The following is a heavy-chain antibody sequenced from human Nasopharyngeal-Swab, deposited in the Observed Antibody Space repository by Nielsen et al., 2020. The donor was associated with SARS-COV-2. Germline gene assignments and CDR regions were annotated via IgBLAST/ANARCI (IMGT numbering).Heavy chain of an antibody. V-gene: IGHV3-73*01. J-gene: IGHJ4*02. CDR3: TTDFYFDY. CDR2: IGDKDHNYAT. Sequence: GESLKISCAASAFIFSVSAIHWVRQASGQGLDWVGRIGDKDHNYATTYGASVQGRFTISRDDSKNTAFLQMDSLKTEDTALYYCTTDFYFDYWGQGTLVTVSS. CDR1: AFIFSVSA.